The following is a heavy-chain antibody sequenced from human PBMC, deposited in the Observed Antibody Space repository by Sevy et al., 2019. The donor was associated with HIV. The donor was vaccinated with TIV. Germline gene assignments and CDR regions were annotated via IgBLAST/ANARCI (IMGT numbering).Heavy chain of an antibody. J-gene: IGHJ4*02. CDR1: GISFFNTW. CDR2: VKTETDGGTR. V-gene: IGHV3-15*01. CDR3: AAERWALFDSGTRFLLPFFDS. Sequence: GGSLRLSCSGSGISFFNTWMSWVRQAPGKGLEWVGRVKTETDGGTREYAAFVKCRFIISRDDSQYTIYLQMNSLQTEDTDVYFCAAERWALFDSGTRFLLPFFDSWGQRTLVTVSS. D-gene: IGHD5-12*01.